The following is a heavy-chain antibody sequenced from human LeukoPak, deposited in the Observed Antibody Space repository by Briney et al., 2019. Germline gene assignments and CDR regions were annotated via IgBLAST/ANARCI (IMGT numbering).Heavy chain of an antibody. J-gene: IGHJ3*02. CDR3: ARHRQWLGDAFDI. CDR1: GYTFTSYW. Sequence: GESLKISCKGSGYTFTSYWIGWVRQMPGKGLEWMGIIYPGDSDTRYSPSFQGQVTISADKSISTAYLQWSSLKASDTAMYYCARHRQWLGDAFDIWGQGTMVTVSS. D-gene: IGHD6-19*01. V-gene: IGHV5-51*01. CDR2: IYPGDSDT.